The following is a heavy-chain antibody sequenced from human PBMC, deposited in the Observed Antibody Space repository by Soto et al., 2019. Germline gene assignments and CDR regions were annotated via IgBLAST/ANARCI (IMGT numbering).Heavy chain of an antibody. CDR2: ISGSGGST. Sequence: LRLSCAASGFTFSSYAMSWVRQAPGKGLEWVSAISGSGGSTYYADSVKGRFTISRDNSKNTLYLQMNSLRAEDTAVYYCAKVKIAARYFDYWGQGTLVTVSS. CDR3: AKVKIAARYFDY. CDR1: GFTFSSYA. D-gene: IGHD6-6*01. V-gene: IGHV3-23*01. J-gene: IGHJ4*02.